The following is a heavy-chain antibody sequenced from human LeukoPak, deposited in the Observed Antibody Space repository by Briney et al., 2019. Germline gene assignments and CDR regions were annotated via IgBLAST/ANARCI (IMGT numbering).Heavy chain of an antibody. V-gene: IGHV3-21*01. Sequence: GGSLRLSCATSGFTFSSYSMNWVRQAPGKGLEWVSSISSSSHIYYADSVKGRFTISRDNAKNSLYLQMNSLRVEDTAVYYCANNDYGDLGGYWGQGTLVTVSS. J-gene: IGHJ4*02. CDR1: GFTFSSYS. D-gene: IGHD4-17*01. CDR2: ISSSSHI. CDR3: ANNDYGDLGGY.